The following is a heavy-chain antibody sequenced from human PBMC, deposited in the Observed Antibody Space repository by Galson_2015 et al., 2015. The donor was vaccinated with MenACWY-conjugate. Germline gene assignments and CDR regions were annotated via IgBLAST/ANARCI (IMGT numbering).Heavy chain of an antibody. Sequence: SLRLSCAASGFTVSTSCMSWVRQVPGEGLEWVSIICSGSTTKYADSVKGRFTISGDNSKSTVYLQMNSLRVEDTAMYYCARSGVGYGERWLDPWGQGTLVTVSS. CDR2: ICSGSTT. J-gene: IGHJ5*02. D-gene: IGHD3-3*01. V-gene: IGHV3-53*01. CDR3: ARSGVGYGERWLDP. CDR1: GFTVSTSC.